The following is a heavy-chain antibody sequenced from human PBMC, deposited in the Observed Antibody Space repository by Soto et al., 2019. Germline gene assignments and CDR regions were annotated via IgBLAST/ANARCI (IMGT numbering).Heavy chain of an antibody. J-gene: IGHJ6*02. CDR1: GDSIRSSSY. CDR3: RRSSRYSTDV. Sequence: QLQLQESGPGLVKPSETLSLTCTVSGDSIRSSSYWGWIRQPPGKGLEWIGSIYSTGNTYCNPSLNSQVTISVDTSKNQFSLNVISVTAADTAVYYCRRSSRYSTDVWGQGTTVTVSS. D-gene: IGHD6-13*01. CDR2: IYSTGNT. V-gene: IGHV4-39*01.